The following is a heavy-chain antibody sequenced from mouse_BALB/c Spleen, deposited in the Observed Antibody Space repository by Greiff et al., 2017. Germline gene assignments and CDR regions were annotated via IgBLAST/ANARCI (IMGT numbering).Heavy chain of an antibody. CDR1: GFTFNDSY. Sequence: EVKLVESGAELVKPGASVKLSCTASGFTFNDSYMHWVKQRPEQGLEWIGWIDPANGNTNYDPTFQGKGTITADTSSNTNYLQLSSLTSEDTAVYFCSRSRRYYDSDQAWFDDWGQGTLVTVSA. J-gene: IGHJ3*01. CDR2: IDPANGNT. V-gene: IGHV14-3*02. D-gene: IGHD2-4*01. CDR3: SRSRRYYDSDQAWFDD.